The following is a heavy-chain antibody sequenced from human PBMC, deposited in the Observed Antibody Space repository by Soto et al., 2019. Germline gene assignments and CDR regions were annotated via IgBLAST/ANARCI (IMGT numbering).Heavy chain of an antibody. D-gene: IGHD3-22*01. CDR2: IYWNDDK. CDR3: ARMGYDDSSGYYLYYFDY. CDR1: GFSLSTSGVG. J-gene: IGHJ4*02. V-gene: IGHV2-5*01. Sequence: SGPTLVNPTQTLTLTCTFSGFSLSTSGVGVGWIRQPPGKALEWLALIYWNDDKRYSPSLKSRLTITKDTSKNQVVLTMTNMDPVDTATYYCARMGYDDSSGYYLYYFDYWGQGTLVTVSS.